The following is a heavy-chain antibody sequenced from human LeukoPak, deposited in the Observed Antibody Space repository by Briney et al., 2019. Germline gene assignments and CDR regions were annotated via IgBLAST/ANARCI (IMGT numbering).Heavy chain of an antibody. CDR2: ISSSGSYI. CDR1: GFTFSSYS. V-gene: IGHV3-21*01. CDR3: ARDLGSSAGLVY. D-gene: IGHD2-15*01. Sequence: GGSLRLSCAASGFTFSSYSMNWVRQAPGKGLEWVSSISSSGSYIYYADSVKGRFTISRDNAKNSLYLQMNSLRAEDTAVYYCARDLGSSAGLVYWGQGTLVTVSS. J-gene: IGHJ4*02.